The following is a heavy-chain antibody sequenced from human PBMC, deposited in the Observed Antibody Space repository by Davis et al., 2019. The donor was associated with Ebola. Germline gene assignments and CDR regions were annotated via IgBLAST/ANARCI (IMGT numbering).Heavy chain of an antibody. CDR3: ARMGKSYYDSLWDY. CDR2: IYPDDSDT. CDR1: GYSFTNYW. D-gene: IGHD3-10*01. V-gene: IGHV5-51*01. Sequence: GESLKISCKGSGYSFTNYWIGWVRQMPGKGLEWMGIIYPDDSDTIYSPSFRGQVTISADKSFSTAYLQWSGLKASDTAMYYCARMGKSYYDSLWDYWGQGTLVTVSS. J-gene: IGHJ4*02.